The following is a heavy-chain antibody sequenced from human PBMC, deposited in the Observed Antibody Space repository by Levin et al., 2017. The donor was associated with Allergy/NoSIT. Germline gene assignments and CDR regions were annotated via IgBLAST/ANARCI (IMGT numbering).Heavy chain of an antibody. J-gene: IGHJ6*02. Sequence: SETLSLTCTVSGGSISSYYWSWIRQPPGKGLEWIGYIYYSGSTNYNPSLKSRVTISVDTSKNQFSLKLSSVTAADTAVYYCARDQFGIAAAGGMDVWGQGTTVTVSS. CDR2: IYYSGST. V-gene: IGHV4-59*01. D-gene: IGHD6-13*01. CDR3: ARDQFGIAAAGGMDV. CDR1: GGSISSYY.